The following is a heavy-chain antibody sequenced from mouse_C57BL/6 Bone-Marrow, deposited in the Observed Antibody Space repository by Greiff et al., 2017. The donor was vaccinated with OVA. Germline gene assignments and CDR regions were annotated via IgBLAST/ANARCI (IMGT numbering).Heavy chain of an antibody. V-gene: IGHV1-54*01. J-gene: IGHJ4*01. Sequence: QVQLKQSGAELVRPGTSVKVSCKASGYAFTNYLIEWVKQRPGQGLEWIGVINPGSGGTNYNEKFKGKATLTADKSSSTAYMQLSSLTSEDSAVYFCARPSYYAMDYWGQGTSVTVSS. CDR1: GYAFTNYL. CDR2: INPGSGGT. CDR3: ARPSYYAMDY.